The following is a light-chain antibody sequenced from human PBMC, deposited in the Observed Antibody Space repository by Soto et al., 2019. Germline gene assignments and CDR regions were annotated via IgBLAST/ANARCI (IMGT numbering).Light chain of an antibody. V-gene: IGLV2-14*01. CDR2: EVS. Sequence: QSALTQPASVSGSPGQSITISCTGTSSDVGGYNYVSWYQQHPGKAPKLMIYEVSNRPSGVSNRFSGSKSGNTASLTISGLQGEDEDDFYCSSYTSSSTPYVFGTGTKVTVL. J-gene: IGLJ1*01. CDR3: SSYTSSSTPYV. CDR1: SSDVGGYNY.